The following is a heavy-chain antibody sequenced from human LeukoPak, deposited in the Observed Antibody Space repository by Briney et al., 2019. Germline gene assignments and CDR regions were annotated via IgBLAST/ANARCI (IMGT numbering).Heavy chain of an antibody. CDR2: INHSGST. Sequence: PGGSLRLSCAASGFTFSSYSMNWIRQPPGKGLEWIGEINHSGSTNYNPSLKSRVTISLDTSKNQFSLKLISVTAADTAVYYCARGVGSGYTDYWGQGALVTVSS. J-gene: IGHJ4*02. CDR3: ARGVGSGYTDY. CDR1: GFTFSSYS. V-gene: IGHV4-34*01. D-gene: IGHD3-22*01.